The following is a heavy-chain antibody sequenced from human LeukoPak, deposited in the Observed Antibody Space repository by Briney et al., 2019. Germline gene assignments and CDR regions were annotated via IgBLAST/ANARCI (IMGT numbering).Heavy chain of an antibody. CDR3: ARGIRTGNNDY. J-gene: IGHJ4*02. D-gene: IGHD3/OR15-3a*01. Sequence: ASVKVSCKASGYTFTSYAMHWVRQSPGQRLEWMGWINAGNGNTKYSQKFQGRVTITRDTSASTAYMGLSSLRSEDTAVYYCARGIRTGNNDYWGQGTLVTVSS. V-gene: IGHV1-3*01. CDR2: INAGNGNT. CDR1: GYTFTSYA.